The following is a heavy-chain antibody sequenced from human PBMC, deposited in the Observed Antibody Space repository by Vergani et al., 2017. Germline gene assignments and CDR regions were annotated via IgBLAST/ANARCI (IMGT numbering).Heavy chain of an antibody. V-gene: IGHV4-39*01. J-gene: IGHJ1*01. CDR3: TRHGRSGWAGYFQH. CDR2: IYYTGTT. D-gene: IGHD6-19*01. CDR1: GVSIGSNSYY. Sequence: QLQLQESGPGLVKPSETLSLTCTVSGVSIGSNSYYWGWIRQPPGKVLEWIGTIYYTGTTYYNEAHKSRLTISVDTSKTQFSLNLTSVTAADTAVYYCTRHGRSGWAGYFQHWGQGTLVTASS.